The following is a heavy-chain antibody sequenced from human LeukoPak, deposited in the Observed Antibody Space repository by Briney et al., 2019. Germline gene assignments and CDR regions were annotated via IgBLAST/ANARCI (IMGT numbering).Heavy chain of an antibody. V-gene: IGHV1-18*01. Sequence: ASVKVSCKASGYTFTSYGISWVRQAPGQGLEWMGWISAYNGNTNYAQKLQGRVTITTDTSTSTAYMELRSLSSDDTAVYYCARAGGYFYAYVWGSYRYQGFDYWGQGTLVTVSS. CDR3: ARAGGYFYAYVWGSYRYQGFDY. D-gene: IGHD3-16*02. CDR1: GYTFTSYG. CDR2: ISAYNGNT. J-gene: IGHJ4*02.